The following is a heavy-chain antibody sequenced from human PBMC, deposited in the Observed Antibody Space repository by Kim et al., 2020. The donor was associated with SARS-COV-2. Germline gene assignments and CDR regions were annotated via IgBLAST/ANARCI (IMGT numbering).Heavy chain of an antibody. D-gene: IGHD6-13*01. CDR1: GFTFSSYE. V-gene: IGHV3-48*03. J-gene: IGHJ6*03. CDR3: ARQSKLAWQQLVSYYYYYYMDV. Sequence: GGSLRLSCAASGFTFSSYEMNWVRQAPGKGLEWVSYISSSGSTIYYADSVKGRFTISRDNAKNSLYLQMNSLRAEDTAVYYCARQSKLAWQQLVSYYYYYYMDVWGKGTTFTVSS. CDR2: ISSSGSTI.